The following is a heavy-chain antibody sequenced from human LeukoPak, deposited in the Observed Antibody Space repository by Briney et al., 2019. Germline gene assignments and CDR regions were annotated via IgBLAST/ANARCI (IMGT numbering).Heavy chain of an antibody. Sequence: ASVEVSCKASGYTFTGYYMHWVRQAPGQGLEWMGWINPNSGGTNYAQKFQGRVTMTRDTSISTAYMELSRLRSDDTAVYYCASDSGSWAAYYFDYWGRGTLVTVSS. CDR3: ASDSGSWAAYYFDY. CDR1: GYTFTGYY. J-gene: IGHJ4*02. CDR2: INPNSGGT. V-gene: IGHV1-2*02. D-gene: IGHD6-13*01.